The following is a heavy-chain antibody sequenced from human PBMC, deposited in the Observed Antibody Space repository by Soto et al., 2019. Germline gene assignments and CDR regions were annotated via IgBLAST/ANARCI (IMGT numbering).Heavy chain of an antibody. D-gene: IGHD2-15*01. CDR2: INHSGST. Sequence: PSETLSLTCAVYGGSFSGYYWSWIRQPPGKGLEWIGEINHSGSTNYNPSLKSRVTISVDTSKNQFSLKLSSVTAADTAVYYCARDRVVVAAKYNWFDPWGQGXLVTVYS. CDR3: ARDRVVVAAKYNWFDP. V-gene: IGHV4-34*01. J-gene: IGHJ5*02. CDR1: GGSFSGYY.